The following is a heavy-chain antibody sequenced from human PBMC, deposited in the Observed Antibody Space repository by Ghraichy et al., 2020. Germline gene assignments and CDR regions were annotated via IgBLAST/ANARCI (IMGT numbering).Heavy chain of an antibody. D-gene: IGHD6-19*01. V-gene: IGHV4-39*01. J-gene: IGHJ4*02. CDR2: IYYSGST. CDR3: ARHGAVAGRVDY. Sequence: SETLSLTCTVSGGSISSSSYYWGWIRQPPGKGLGWIGSIYYSGSTYYNPSLKSRVTISVDTSKNQFSLKLSSVTAADTAVYYCARHGAVAGRVDYWGQGTLVTVSS. CDR1: GGSISSSSYY.